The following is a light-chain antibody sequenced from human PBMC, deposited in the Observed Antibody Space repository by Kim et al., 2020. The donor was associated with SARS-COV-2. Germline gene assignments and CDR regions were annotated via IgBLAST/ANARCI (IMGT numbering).Light chain of an antibody. V-gene: IGKV1-9*01. J-gene: IGKJ4*01. CDR3: QQLNSYPLT. CDR2: AAS. CDR1: QGISSY. Sequence: GSVGDRVTITCRASQGISSYLAWYQQKPAKAPKLLIYAASTLQSGVQSRFSGSGSGTDFTLTISSLQPEDFATYYCQQLNSYPLTFGGGTKVDIK.